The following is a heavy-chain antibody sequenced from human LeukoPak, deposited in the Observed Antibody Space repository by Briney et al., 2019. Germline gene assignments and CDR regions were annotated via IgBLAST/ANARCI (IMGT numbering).Heavy chain of an antibody. D-gene: IGHD3-10*01. J-gene: IGHJ4*02. V-gene: IGHV4-39*01. CDR3: GSVVRGGVGVGDY. Sequence: SDTLTLTCSVSGGSISSNTYSWGWVRQPPGEGLEWIGSNSNSGSTYYNPSLKSRLTTSVDTCKNQFSLKLTSVTAADTAVYDCGSVVRGGVGVGDYGGQGTLVTVSS. CDR1: GGSISSNTYS. CDR2: NSNSGST.